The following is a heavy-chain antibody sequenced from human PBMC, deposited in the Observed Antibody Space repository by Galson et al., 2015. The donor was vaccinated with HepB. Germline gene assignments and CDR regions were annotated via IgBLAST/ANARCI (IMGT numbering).Heavy chain of an antibody. J-gene: IGHJ5*02. D-gene: IGHD4-17*01. CDR1: GFSFSSYG. V-gene: IGHV3-30*02. Sequence: SLRLSCAASGFSFSSYGMHWVRQAPGKGLEWVSFIRYDGTNEYYADSVKGRFTISRDNSKNTRYLQMNSLRAEDTAVYYCAKESTVTTKNWFDPWGQGTLVTVSS. CDR3: AKESTVTTKNWFDP. CDR2: IRYDGTNE.